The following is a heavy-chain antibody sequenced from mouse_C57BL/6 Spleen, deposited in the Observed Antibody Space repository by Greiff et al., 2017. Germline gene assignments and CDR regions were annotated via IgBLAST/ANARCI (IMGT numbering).Heavy chain of an antibody. CDR1: GFTFSDYG. Sequence: EVKVEESGGGLVKPGGSLKLSCAASGFTFSDYGMHWVRQAPEKGLAWVAYISSGSSTIYYADTVKGRFTISRDNAKNNLFLQMTSLRSEDTAMYYCARERTTIVTAWFAYWGQGTLVTVSA. D-gene: IGHD2-5*01. CDR2: ISSGSSTI. V-gene: IGHV5-17*01. J-gene: IGHJ3*01. CDR3: ARERTTIVTAWFAY.